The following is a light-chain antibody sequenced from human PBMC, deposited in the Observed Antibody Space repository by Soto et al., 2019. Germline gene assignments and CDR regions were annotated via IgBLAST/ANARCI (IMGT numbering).Light chain of an antibody. V-gene: IGKV3-11*01. CDR3: HQYGTAPLT. CDR1: QSVSSY. Sequence: EIVLTQSPATLSLSPGERATLSCRASQSVSSYLAWYQQKPGQAPRLLIYDASNRATGIPDRFSGSGSGTDFTLTISRLEPEDFSVYYCHQYGTAPLTFGPGTRWIS. J-gene: IGKJ3*01. CDR2: DAS.